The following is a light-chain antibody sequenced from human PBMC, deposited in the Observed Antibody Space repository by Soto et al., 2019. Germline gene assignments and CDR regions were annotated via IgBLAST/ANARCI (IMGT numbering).Light chain of an antibody. J-gene: IGKJ2*01. CDR1: QSLLYSSNNKNQ. Sequence: DIVMTQSPDSLAVSLGERATINCKSSQSLLYSSNNKNQLAWYQQRPGRSPKLLIYWASTRESGVPDRFSGSGSGTDFTLTISSLQAEDVAVYFCQQYYSTPSFGQGTKLEIK. CDR2: WAS. CDR3: QQYYSTPS. V-gene: IGKV4-1*01.